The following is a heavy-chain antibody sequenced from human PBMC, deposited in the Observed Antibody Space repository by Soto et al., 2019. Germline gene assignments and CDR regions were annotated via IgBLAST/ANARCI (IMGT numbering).Heavy chain of an antibody. CDR3: ACLRSPHYYYYYGMDV. V-gene: IGHV1-69*01. CDR2: IIPIFGKA. Sequence: QVQLVQSGAEVKKPGSSVKVSCKASGGTFSSYAISWVRQAPGQGLEWLGGIIPIFGKASYAQKYQGRVPITADESTRTAYMELSSLRSEDTAVYYCACLRSPHYYYYYGMDVWGQGTTVTVSS. J-gene: IGHJ6*02. CDR1: GGTFSSYA.